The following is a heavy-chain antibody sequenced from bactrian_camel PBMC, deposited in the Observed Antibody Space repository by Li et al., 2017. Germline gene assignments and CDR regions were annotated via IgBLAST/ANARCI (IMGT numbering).Heavy chain of an antibody. Sequence: VQLVESGGGSVQAGGSLTLSCATQTLVDSNTDMGWFRRAPGKEREGVAAIDPDGSSSYADSVKGRFTVSKDNAKNTLYLQMNNLKPEDSAMYYCAADNIPAEGCLSSLATESPVYVGQGTQVTVS. D-gene: IGHD4*01. CDR2: IDPDGSS. CDR1: TLVDSNTD. V-gene: IGHV3S53*01. J-gene: IGHJ4*01.